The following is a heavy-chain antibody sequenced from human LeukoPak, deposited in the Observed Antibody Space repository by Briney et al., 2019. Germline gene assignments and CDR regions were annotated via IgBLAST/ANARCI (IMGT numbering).Heavy chain of an antibody. CDR1: GFTFSDYY. Sequence: GGSLRLSCAASGFTFSDYYMSWIRQAPGKGLEWVSYISSSGSTIYYADSVKGRFTISRDNAKNSLYLQMNSLRAEDTAVYYCAKEMDDYVWGSHGPHAFDIWGQGTMVTVSS. CDR2: ISSSGSTI. CDR3: AKEMDDYVWGSHGPHAFDI. V-gene: IGHV3-11*01. D-gene: IGHD3-16*01. J-gene: IGHJ3*02.